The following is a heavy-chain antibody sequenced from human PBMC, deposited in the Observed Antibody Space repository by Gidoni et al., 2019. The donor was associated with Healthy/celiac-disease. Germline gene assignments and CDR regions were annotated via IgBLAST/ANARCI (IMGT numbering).Heavy chain of an antibody. CDR1: GFTFSSDA. V-gene: IGHV3-23*01. D-gene: IGHD2-21*02. CDR3: AKAGLAYCGGDFYSSVDYYYYGMDV. Sequence: EVQLLESGGGLVQPGGSLRLSCAASGFTFSSDAMSWLPQAPGKGLEWVSAMSGSGGSTYSSDSVKGRFTISRDNSKNTLYLQMNSLRAEDTAVYYCAKAGLAYCGGDFYSSVDYYYYGMDVWGQGTTVTVSS. J-gene: IGHJ6*02. CDR2: MSGSGGST.